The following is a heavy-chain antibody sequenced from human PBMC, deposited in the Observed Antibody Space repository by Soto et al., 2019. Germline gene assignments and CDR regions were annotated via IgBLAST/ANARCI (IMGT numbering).Heavy chain of an antibody. CDR3: ARRPRIWGFDY. CDR2: INAGNGNT. J-gene: IGHJ4*02. D-gene: IGHD7-27*01. V-gene: IGHV1-3*01. Sequence: GASVKVTCKACGYRINSYALHWVCQAPGQRLEWMGWINAGNGNTGYAQKFQGRVTMTRDTSITTAYMELSSLRSEDTAVYYCARRPRIWGFDYWGLGTLVTVSS. CDR1: GYRINSYA.